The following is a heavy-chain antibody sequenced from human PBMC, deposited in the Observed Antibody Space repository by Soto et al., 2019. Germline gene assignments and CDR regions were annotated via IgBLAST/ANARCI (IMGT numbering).Heavy chain of an antibody. CDR2: INHSGTT. CDR3: ARGWRFDP. V-gene: IGHV4-34*01. Sequence: SETLSLACGVYGGSFTAYQLNWIRQSPGQGLEWIGEINHSGTTKYNPSLASRINLSVDTSKKQFSLKMFSVTAADTAIYYCARGWRFDPWGQGTQVT. D-gene: IGHD1-1*01. J-gene: IGHJ5*02. CDR1: GGSFTAYQ.